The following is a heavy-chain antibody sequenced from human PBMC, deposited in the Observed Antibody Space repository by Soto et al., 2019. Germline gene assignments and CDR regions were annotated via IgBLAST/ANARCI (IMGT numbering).Heavy chain of an antibody. CDR3: ARATRGNYYYYYGMDV. V-gene: IGHV6-1*01. J-gene: IGHJ6*02. CDR1: GDSVSSNSAA. D-gene: IGHD1-1*01. CDR2: TYYRSKWYN. Sequence: SQTLSLTCVISGDSVSSNSAAWNWIRQSKSRGLEWLGRTYYRSKWYNDYAVSVKSRITINPDTSKNQFSLQLNSVTPEDTAVYYCARATRGNYYYYYGMDVWGQGTTVTVSS.